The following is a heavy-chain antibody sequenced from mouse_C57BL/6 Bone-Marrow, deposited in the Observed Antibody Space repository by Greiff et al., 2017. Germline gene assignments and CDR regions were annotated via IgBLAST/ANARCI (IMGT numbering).Heavy chain of an antibody. CDR3: AFYYLDY. V-gene: IGHV1-81*01. CDR1: GYTFTSYG. J-gene: IGHJ2*01. Sequence: VNVVESGAELARPGASVKLSCKASGYTFTSYGISWVKQRTGQGLEWIGEIYPRSGNTYYNEKFKGKATLTADKSSSTAYMELRSLTSEDSAVYFCAFYYLDYWGQGTTLTVSS. CDR2: IYPRSGNT.